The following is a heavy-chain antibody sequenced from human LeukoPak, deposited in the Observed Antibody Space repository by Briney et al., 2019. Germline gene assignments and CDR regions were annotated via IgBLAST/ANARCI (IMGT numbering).Heavy chain of an antibody. CDR2: IWYDGSKK. CDR1: GFTFSGYG. CDR3: ATAIVGAYNWFDP. J-gene: IGHJ5*02. D-gene: IGHD1-26*01. Sequence: PGGSLRLSCAASGFTFSGYGMHWVRQAPGKGLGRGAVIWYDGSKKYYADSVKGRFTISRDNSKNTLYLQMNSLRAEDTAVYYCATAIVGAYNWFDPWGQGTLVTVSS. V-gene: IGHV3-33*01.